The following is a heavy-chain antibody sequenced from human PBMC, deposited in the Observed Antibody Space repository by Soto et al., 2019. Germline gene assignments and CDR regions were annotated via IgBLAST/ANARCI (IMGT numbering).Heavy chain of an antibody. CDR3: ARNVIRGVLNYYMDV. V-gene: IGHV3-66*01. D-gene: IGHD3-10*01. J-gene: IGHJ6*03. CDR1: GFTVSSNY. Sequence: EVQLVESGGGLVQPGGSLRLSCAASGFTVSSNYMSWVRQAPGKGLEWVSVIYSGSSTYYADSVKGRFTVSRDNSNNTLYLQMNSLRAEDTAVYYCARNVIRGVLNYYMDVWGTGTTVTVSS. CDR2: IYSGSST.